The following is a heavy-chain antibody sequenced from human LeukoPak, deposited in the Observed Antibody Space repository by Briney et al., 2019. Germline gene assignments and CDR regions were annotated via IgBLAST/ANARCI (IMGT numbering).Heavy chain of an antibody. CDR3: ASLDVTSSPYYYYYYMDV. CDR1: GYRFASYW. D-gene: IGHD2-21*02. J-gene: IGHJ6*03. Sequence: RGESLKISCKGSGYRFASYWIGCVRQMPGKGLEWMGIIYPGDSDTRYSPSFQGQVTISADKSISTAYLQWSSLKASDSAMHYCASLDVTSSPYYYYYYMDVWSKETTVTVSS. V-gene: IGHV5-51*01. CDR2: IYPGDSDT.